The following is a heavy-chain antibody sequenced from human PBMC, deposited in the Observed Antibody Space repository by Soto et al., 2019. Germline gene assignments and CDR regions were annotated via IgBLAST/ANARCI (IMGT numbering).Heavy chain of an antibody. CDR3: ARDVSRDYYDSSGYSAY. Sequence: PGWSLRLSCAASGFTFSSYAMHWVRQAPGKGLEWVAVISYDGSNKYYADSVKGRFTISRDNSKNTLYLQMNSLRAEDTAVYYCARDVSRDYYDSSGYSAYWGQGTLVTVSS. J-gene: IGHJ4*02. D-gene: IGHD3-22*01. V-gene: IGHV3-30-3*01. CDR2: ISYDGSNK. CDR1: GFTFSSYA.